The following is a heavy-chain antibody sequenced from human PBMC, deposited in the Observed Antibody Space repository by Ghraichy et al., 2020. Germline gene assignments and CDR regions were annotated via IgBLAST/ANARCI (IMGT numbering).Heavy chain of an antibody. J-gene: IGHJ2*01. CDR3: ASGRWYFDL. V-gene: IGHV4-59*01. CDR1: GDSISSYY. Sequence: SETLSLTCTVSGDSISSYYWSWIRQPPGKGLDWIGYSYYNGSTNYNPSLKSRVTISIDTSKNQFSLKLNSVTAADTAVYYCASGRWYFDLWGRGTLVTVSS. CDR2: SYYNGST.